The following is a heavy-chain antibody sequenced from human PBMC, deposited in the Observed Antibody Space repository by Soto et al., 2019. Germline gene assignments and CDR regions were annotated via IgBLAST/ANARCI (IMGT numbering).Heavy chain of an antibody. V-gene: IGHV2-5*02. CDR2: IYWDDDK. CDR1: GFSLTTSGVG. Sequence: QITLKESGPTRVKPTQTLTLTCTFSGFSLTTSGVGVGWIRQPPGKALEWLALIYWDDDKRYSPSLKTRLTITKDTSKNQVVLTMTNMDPVDTATYYCAQSLWRGYKAWFDTWGKGTLVTVSS. J-gene: IGHJ5*02. D-gene: IGHD3-3*01. CDR3: AQSLWRGYKAWFDT.